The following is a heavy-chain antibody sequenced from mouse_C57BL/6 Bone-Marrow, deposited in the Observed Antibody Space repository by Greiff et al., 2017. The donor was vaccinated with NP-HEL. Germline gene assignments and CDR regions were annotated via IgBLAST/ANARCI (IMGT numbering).Heavy chain of an antibody. CDR3: ARGGWLLLFAY. V-gene: IGHV1-76*01. J-gene: IGHJ3*01. D-gene: IGHD2-3*01. CDR2: IYPGSGNT. Sequence: VKVVESGAELVRPGASVKLSCKASGYTFTDYYINWVKQRPGQGLEWIARIYPGSGNTYYNEKFKGKATLTAEKSSSTAYMQLSSLTSEDSAVYFCARGGWLLLFAYWGQGTLVTVSA. CDR1: GYTFTDYY.